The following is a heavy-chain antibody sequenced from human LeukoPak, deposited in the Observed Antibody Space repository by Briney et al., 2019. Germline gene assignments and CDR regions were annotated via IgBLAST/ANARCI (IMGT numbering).Heavy chain of an antibody. CDR2: ISDNEGRT. D-gene: IGHD5-18*01. CDR1: GFTFNYYT. J-gene: IGHJ4*02. V-gene: IGHV3-23*01. CDR3: ARHDSFIPY. Sequence: GGSLRLSCAASGFTFNYYTMSWVRQAPGKGLEWVSGISDNEGRTYYTDSVKGRFTISRDKTKNTVFLQMHNLRADDTAVYFCARHDSFIPYWGQGALVTVSS.